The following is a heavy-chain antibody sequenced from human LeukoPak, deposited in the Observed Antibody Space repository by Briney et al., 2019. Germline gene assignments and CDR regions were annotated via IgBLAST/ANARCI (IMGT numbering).Heavy chain of an antibody. J-gene: IGHJ3*02. V-gene: IGHV3-30*18. CDR2: ISYDGSNK. CDR1: GFTFSSYG. CDR3: AKATDYYDSSGYSADAFDI. D-gene: IGHD3-22*01. Sequence: GGSLRLSCAASGFTFSSYGMHWVRQAPGKGLEWVAVISYDGSNKYYADSVKGRFTISRDNSKNTLYLQMNSLRAEDTAVYYCAKATDYYDSSGYSADAFDIWGQGTMVTVSS.